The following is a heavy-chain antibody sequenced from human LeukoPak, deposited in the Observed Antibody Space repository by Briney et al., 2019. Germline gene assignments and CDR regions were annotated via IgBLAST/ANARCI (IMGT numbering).Heavy chain of an antibody. J-gene: IGHJ6*02. V-gene: IGHV3-9*01. D-gene: IGHD3-9*01. CDR3: AKENYDILTGYKGYGMDV. CDR1: GFAFDDYA. CDR2: ISWNSGSI. Sequence: GGSLRLSCAASGFAFDDYAMHWVRQAPGKGLEWVSGISWNSGSIGYADSVKGRFTISRDNAKNSLYLQMNSLRAEDTALYYCAKENYDILTGYKGYGMDVWGQGTTVTVSS.